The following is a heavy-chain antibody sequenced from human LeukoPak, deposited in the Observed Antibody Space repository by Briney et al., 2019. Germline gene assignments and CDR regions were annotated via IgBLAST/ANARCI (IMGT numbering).Heavy chain of an antibody. V-gene: IGHV3-21*01. CDR1: GFTFSSYS. J-gene: IGHJ4*02. D-gene: IGHD1-14*01. CDR2: ISSSSSYI. CDR3: ARDHRRGPGYFDY. Sequence: GGSLRLSCAASGFTFSSYSMNWVRHAPGKGLEWVSSISSSSSYIYYADSVKGRFTISRDNAKNSLYLQMNSLRAEDTVVYYCARDHRRGPGYFDYWGRGTLVTVSS.